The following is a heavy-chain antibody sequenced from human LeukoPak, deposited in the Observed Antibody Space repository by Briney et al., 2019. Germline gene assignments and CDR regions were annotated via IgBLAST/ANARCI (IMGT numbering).Heavy chain of an antibody. V-gene: IGHV3-15*01. J-gene: IGHJ4*02. Sequence: GGSLRLSCAASGFTFHNAWMTWVRQAPGKGLEWVGRIKSQTNGGTTDYAAPVTGRFTIFRDDSKNTVSLQMNSLKTEDTAVYYCAKSISTTIIVGHDYSFNYWGQGKLVTVSS. CDR1: GFTFHNAW. D-gene: IGHD3-22*01. CDR2: IKSQTNGGTT. CDR3: AKSISTTIIVGHDYSFNY.